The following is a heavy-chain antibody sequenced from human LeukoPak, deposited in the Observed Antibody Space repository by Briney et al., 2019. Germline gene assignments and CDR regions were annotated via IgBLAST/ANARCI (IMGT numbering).Heavy chain of an antibody. V-gene: IGHV5-51*01. J-gene: IGHJ3*02. CDR2: IYPGDSDT. Sequence: GGSLQISCQGSGYRFTSYWIGWVRQLPGKGLEWMGIIYPGDSDTRYSPSFQGQVTISADKSISTAYLQWSSLKASDTAMYYCARRMITFGGVNDAFDIWGQGTMVTVSS. CDR1: GYRFTSYW. CDR3: ARRMITFGGVNDAFDI. D-gene: IGHD3-16*01.